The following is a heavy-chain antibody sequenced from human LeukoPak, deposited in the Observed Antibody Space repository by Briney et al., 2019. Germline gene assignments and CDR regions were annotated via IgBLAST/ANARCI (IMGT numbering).Heavy chain of an antibody. CDR2: IKKDGSEK. CDR1: GFTFSGYW. V-gene: IGHV3-7*01. D-gene: IGHD2-8*01. CDR3: AAVPPYAAFAY. J-gene: IGHJ4*02. Sequence: GGSLKLSCAASGFTFSGYWMSWVRQAPGKGLEWVANIKKDGSEKYYVDSVRGRFTISRDNAKNSLYVQMNSLKAEDTAVYYCAAVPPYAAFAYWSQGTLVTVSS.